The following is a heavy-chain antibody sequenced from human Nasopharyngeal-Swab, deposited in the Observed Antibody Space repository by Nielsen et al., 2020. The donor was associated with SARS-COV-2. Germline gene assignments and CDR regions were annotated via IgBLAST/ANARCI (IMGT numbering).Heavy chain of an antibody. CDR3: AKDDRRSQWLVDYYYGMDV. J-gene: IGHJ6*02. Sequence: GVLSLSCAASGFTFSSYAMSWVRQAPGKGLEWVSAISGSGGSTYYADSVKGRFTISRDNSKNTLYLQMNSLRAEDTAVYYCAKDDRRSQWLVDYYYGMDVWGQGTTVTVSS. D-gene: IGHD6-19*01. V-gene: IGHV3-23*01. CDR2: ISGSGGST. CDR1: GFTFSSYA.